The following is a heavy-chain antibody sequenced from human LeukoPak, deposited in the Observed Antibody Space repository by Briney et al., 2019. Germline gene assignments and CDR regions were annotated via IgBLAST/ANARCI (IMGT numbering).Heavy chain of an antibody. CDR2: INPKSGGT. CDR3: AEGRLLPNFLEPGLTGIDY. J-gene: IGHJ4*02. D-gene: IGHD3-9*01. Sequence: GASVKVSCKASGYTFTGYFIHWVRQAPGQGLEWMGWINPKSGGTYYAQKFQGRVTMTRDTSISTAFMEVRRLTSDDTAVYHCAEGRLLPNFLEPGLTGIDYWGQGALVTVSS. CDR1: GYTFTGYF. V-gene: IGHV1-2*02.